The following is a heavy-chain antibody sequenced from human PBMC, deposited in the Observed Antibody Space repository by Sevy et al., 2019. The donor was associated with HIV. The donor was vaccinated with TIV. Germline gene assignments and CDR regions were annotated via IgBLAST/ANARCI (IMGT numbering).Heavy chain of an antibody. J-gene: IGHJ6*02. CDR2: ISSSSSYI. CDR3: ARVVEYCSGGSCFAGYYYGMDV. V-gene: IGHV3-21*01. D-gene: IGHD2-15*01. Sequence: GGSLRLSCAASGFTFSSYNMNWVRQAPGKGLEWVSSISSSSSYIYYADSVKGRFTISRDNAKDSLYLQMNTLRAEDTAVYYCARVVEYCSGGSCFAGYYYGMDVWGQGTTVTVSS. CDR1: GFTFSSYN.